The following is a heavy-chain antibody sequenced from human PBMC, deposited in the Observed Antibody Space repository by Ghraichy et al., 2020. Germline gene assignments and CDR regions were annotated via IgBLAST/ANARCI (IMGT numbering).Heavy chain of an antibody. D-gene: IGHD2-15*01. Sequence: GGSLRLSCAASGFTVSSNYMSWVRQAPGKGLEWVSVIYSGGSTYYADSVKGRFTISRDNSKNTLYLQMNSLRAEDTAVYYCARDQGSNKRKTRSYYYYYMDVWGKGTTVTVSS. CDR3: ARDQGSNKRKTRSYYYYYMDV. CDR1: GFTVSSNY. J-gene: IGHJ6*03. V-gene: IGHV3-66*01. CDR2: IYSGGST.